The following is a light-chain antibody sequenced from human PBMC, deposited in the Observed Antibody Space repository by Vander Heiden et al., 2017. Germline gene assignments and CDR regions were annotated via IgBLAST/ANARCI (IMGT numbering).Light chain of an antibody. CDR1: STDVGSFDY. V-gene: IGLV2-11*01. J-gene: IGLJ3*02. CDR3: CSYAGTYTLV. Sequence: QSALTPPPSVSASPGPSVTISCTGTSTDVGSFDYVSWYQQHPGKAPKLMFYAVSKRPSGVPDRFSGSKSGNTASLTISGLQAEDEADYYCCSYAGTYTLVFGGGTKLTVL. CDR2: AVS.